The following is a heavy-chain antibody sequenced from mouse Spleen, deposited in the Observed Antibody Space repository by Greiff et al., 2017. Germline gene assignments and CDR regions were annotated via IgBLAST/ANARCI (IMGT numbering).Heavy chain of an antibody. Sequence: EVKLVESGGGLVKPGGSLKLSCAASGFTFSDYGMHWVRQAPEKGLEWVAYISSGSSTIYYADTVKGRFTISRDNAKNTLFLQMTSLRSEDTAMYYCARPLWGLAWFAYWGQGTLVTVSA. CDR1: GFTFSDYG. J-gene: IGHJ3*01. V-gene: IGHV5-17*01. CDR2: ISSGSSTI. D-gene: IGHD1-1*02. CDR3: ARPLWGLAWFAY.